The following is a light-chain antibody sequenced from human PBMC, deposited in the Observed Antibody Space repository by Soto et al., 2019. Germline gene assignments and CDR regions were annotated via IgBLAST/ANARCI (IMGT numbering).Light chain of an antibody. Sequence: EIVLTQSPGTLSLSPGERATLSCRASQSVTSSYLAWYQQKPGQAPRLLIYGASNRATGISDRFSGSGSGTDFTLTISRLEPEDFAVYFCQQYDKSPLFGGGTKVEIQ. J-gene: IGKJ4*01. CDR3: QQYDKSPL. CDR1: QSVTSSY. CDR2: GAS. V-gene: IGKV3-20*01.